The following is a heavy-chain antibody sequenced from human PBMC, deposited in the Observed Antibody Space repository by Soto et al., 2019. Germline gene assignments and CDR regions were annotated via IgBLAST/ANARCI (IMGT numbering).Heavy chain of an antibody. CDR1: GGSISSSSYY. CDR2: IYYSGST. J-gene: IGHJ6*03. D-gene: IGHD3-3*01. CDR3: ARTGGFLEWLLFHPPHYYYYMDV. V-gene: IGHV4-39*01. Sequence: SETLSLTCTVSGGSISSSSYYWGWIRQPPGKGLEWIGSIYYSGSTYYNPSLKSRVPISVDTSKNQFSLKLSSVTAADTAVYYCARTGGFLEWLLFHPPHYYYYMDVWGKGTTVTVSS.